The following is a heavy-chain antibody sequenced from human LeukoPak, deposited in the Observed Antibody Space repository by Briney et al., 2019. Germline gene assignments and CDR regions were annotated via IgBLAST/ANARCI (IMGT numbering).Heavy chain of an antibody. J-gene: IGHJ3*02. CDR2: IYYSGST. CDR1: GGSISSSNYY. CDR3: ASRTDYYDTSGPAFDI. Sequence: ETLSLTCTVSGGSISSSNYYWGWIRQPPGKGLEWIGNIYYSGSTYYNPSLKSRVTISVDTSKNHFSLNLNSVTAADTAVYYCASRTDYYDTSGPAFDIWGQGTMVTVSS. D-gene: IGHD3-22*01. V-gene: IGHV4-39*07.